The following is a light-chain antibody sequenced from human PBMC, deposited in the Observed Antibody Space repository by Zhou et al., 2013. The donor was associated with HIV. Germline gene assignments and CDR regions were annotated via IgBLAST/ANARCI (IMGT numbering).Light chain of an antibody. CDR1: QSLSTY. CDR2: CI. V-gene: IGKV3-11*01. CDR3: QQRSNWPT. J-gene: IGKJ2*01. Sequence: EIVMTQSPATLSVSPGERATLSCRASQSLSTYLAWYQTKTWPGSQAPHLCCIQQGLWHPSQVQWQWGLGQTFTLTISSLEPEDFAVYYCQQRSNWPTFGQGTKLE.